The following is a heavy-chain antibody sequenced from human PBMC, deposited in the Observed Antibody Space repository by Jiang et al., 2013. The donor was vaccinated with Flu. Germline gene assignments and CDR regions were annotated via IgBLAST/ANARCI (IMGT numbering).Heavy chain of an antibody. CDR2: INHSGST. Sequence: LLKPSETLSLTCAVYGGSFSGYYWSWIRQPPGKGLEWIGEINHSGSTYYNPSLKSRVTISVDTSKNQFSLKLSSVTAADTAVYYCARDPGLLWFGESSGPFDYWGQGTLVTVSS. D-gene: IGHD3-10*01. V-gene: IGHV4-34*01. CDR1: GGSFSGYY. CDR3: ARDPGLLWFGESSGPFDY. J-gene: IGHJ4*02.